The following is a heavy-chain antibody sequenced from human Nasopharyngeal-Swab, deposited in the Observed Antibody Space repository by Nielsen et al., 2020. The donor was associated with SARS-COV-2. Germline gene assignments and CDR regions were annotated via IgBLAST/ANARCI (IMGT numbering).Heavy chain of an antibody. J-gene: IGHJ4*02. Sequence: LRLSCPVSGGSISSGDYYWSWIRQPPGKGLEWIGYIYYSGSTYYNPSLKSRVTISVDTSKNQFSLKLSSVTAADTAVYYCARGSTYYYDSTLSEIDYWGQGTLVTVSS. D-gene: IGHD3-22*01. CDR1: GGSISSGDYY. CDR2: IYYSGST. CDR3: ARGSTYYYDSTLSEIDY. V-gene: IGHV4-30-4*01.